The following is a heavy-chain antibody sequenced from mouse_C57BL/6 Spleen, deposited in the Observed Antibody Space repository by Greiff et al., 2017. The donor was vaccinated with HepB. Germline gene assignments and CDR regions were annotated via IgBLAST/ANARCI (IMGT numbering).Heavy chain of an antibody. V-gene: IGHV1-82*01. CDR2: IYPGDGDT. J-gene: IGHJ2*01. CDR1: GYAFSSSW. Sequence: VKLMESGPELVKPGASVKISCKASGYAFSSSWMNWVKQRPGKGLEWIGRIYPGDGDTNYNGKFKGKATLTADKSSSTAYMQLSSLTSEDSAVYFCARGWGEGYSYWGQGTTLTVSS. D-gene: IGHD2-3*01. CDR3: ARGWGEGYSY.